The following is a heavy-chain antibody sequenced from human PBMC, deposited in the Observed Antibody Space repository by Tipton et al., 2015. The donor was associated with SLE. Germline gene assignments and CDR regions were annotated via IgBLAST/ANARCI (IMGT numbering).Heavy chain of an antibody. V-gene: IGHV4-59*01. CDR1: GGSISTYY. CDR3: ASLPQVYCSTINCSPRMDV. J-gene: IGHJ6*04. CDR2: ISYSGST. Sequence: TLSLTCTVSGGSISTYYWSWIRQPPGKGLEWIGYISYSGSTHYSPSLKSRVTISLDTSKNQFSLRLSSVTAADTAVYYYASLPQVYCSTINCSPRMDVWCKGTTVAVSS. D-gene: IGHD2-2*01.